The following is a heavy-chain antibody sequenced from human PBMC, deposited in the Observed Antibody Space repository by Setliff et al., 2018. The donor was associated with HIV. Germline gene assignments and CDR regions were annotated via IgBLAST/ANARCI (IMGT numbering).Heavy chain of an antibody. CDR1: GFTISTYG. CDR3: AREEIIAWAYFDF. D-gene: IGHD2-21*01. CDR2: ISDSGDKT. J-gene: IGHJ4*02. Sequence: GGSLRLSCAASGFTISTYGMSWVRQAPGKGLEWVSGISDSGDKTYHADSVKGRFTISRDSSRNALDLEMNNLRAEDTAVYYCAREEIIAWAYFDFWGQGTLVTVSS. V-gene: IGHV3-23*01.